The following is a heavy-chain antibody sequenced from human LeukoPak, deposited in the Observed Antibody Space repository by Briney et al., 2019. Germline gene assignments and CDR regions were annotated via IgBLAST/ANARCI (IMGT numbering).Heavy chain of an antibody. CDR3: AKDKFDGSGSYYFDY. D-gene: IGHD3-10*01. V-gene: IGHV3-43D*03. Sequence: GGSLRLSCAASGFTFDAMHWVRQAPGKGPEWVSLISWDGGRTYYADSVKGRFTISRDNSKNSLYLQMNSLRAEDTALYYCAKDKFDGSGSYYFDYWGQGTLVTVPS. J-gene: IGHJ4*02. CDR2: ISWDGGRT. CDR1: GFTFDA.